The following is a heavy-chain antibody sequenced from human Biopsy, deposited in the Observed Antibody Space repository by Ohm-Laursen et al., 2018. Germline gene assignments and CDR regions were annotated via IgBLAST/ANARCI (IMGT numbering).Heavy chain of an antibody. Sequence: SDTLSLTCTVSGDSISSYYWSWIRQPPGKGLEWIGCVYYTGSTGYNPSLQSRVTISVDTSKNHFSLRLRSVTPADTAVYYCARDRGYYSDRTVPGYFDLWGRGTLVTVSS. D-gene: IGHD3-22*01. CDR2: VYYTGST. V-gene: IGHV4-59*01. CDR1: GDSISSYY. J-gene: IGHJ2*01. CDR3: ARDRGYYSDRTVPGYFDL.